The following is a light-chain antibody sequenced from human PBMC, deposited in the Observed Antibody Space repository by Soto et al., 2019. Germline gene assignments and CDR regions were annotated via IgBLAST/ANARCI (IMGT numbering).Light chain of an antibody. CDR2: TAS. J-gene: IGKJ4*01. CDR1: QSISRY. V-gene: IGKV3-11*01. CDR3: HQRSDWPLT. Sequence: EIFLTQSPATLSLSPGERATLSCRASQSISRYLAWYQQKPGQAPRLLIYTASNRATGIPARFSGSGSGTDFTLTISSLEPDDFAVYYCHQRSDWPLTFGGGTKVEIK.